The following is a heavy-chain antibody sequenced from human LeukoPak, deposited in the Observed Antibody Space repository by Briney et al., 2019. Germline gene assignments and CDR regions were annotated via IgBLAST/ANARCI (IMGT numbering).Heavy chain of an antibody. CDR3: ASSSWNYYYGMDV. D-gene: IGHD6-13*01. J-gene: IGHJ6*02. Sequence: SGTLSLTCAVYGGSFSGYYWSWIRQPPGKGLEWMGEFNHSGSTNYNPSLKSRVTISVDTTKNQFSLKLSSVTAADTAVYYCASSSWNYYYGMDVWGQGTTVTVSS. V-gene: IGHV4-34*01. CDR1: GGSFSGYY. CDR2: FNHSGST.